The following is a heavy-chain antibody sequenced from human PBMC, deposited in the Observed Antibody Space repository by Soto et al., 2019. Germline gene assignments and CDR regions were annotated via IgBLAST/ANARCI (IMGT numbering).Heavy chain of an antibody. CDR1: GGTFSSYA. CDR2: IIPIFGTA. Sequence: QVQLVQSGAEVKKPGSSVKVSCKASGGTFSSYAISWVRQAPGQGLEWMVGIIPIFGTANYAQKFQGRVTITADESTSTAYMELSSLRSEDTAVYYCARGRYYGSGSRTDYYYYYGMDVWGQGTTVTVSS. CDR3: ARGRYYGSGSRTDYYYYYGMDV. V-gene: IGHV1-69*12. J-gene: IGHJ6*02. D-gene: IGHD3-10*01.